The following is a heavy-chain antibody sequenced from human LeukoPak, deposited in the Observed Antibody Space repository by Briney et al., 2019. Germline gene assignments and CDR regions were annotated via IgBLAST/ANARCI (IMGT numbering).Heavy chain of an antibody. V-gene: IGHV1-2*02. J-gene: IGHJ4*02. D-gene: IGHD2-2*01. CDR2: INPSTGGT. Sequence: VASMKVSCKASGYIFTNNYIHWVRQAPGQGLEWLGWINPSTGGTKYAQQFQGRVTLTRDTSTSTAYLDLSRLKSNDTAVYYCARGYSSMFIDNWGQGTLVSVSS. CDR1: GYIFTNNY. CDR3: ARGYSSMFIDN.